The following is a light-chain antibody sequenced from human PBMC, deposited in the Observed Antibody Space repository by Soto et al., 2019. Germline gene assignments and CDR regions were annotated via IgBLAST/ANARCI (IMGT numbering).Light chain of an antibody. J-gene: IGKJ5*01. CDR1: QSISRY. CDR2: VAS. V-gene: IGKV1-39*01. CDR3: QQSYGTPVT. Sequence: DIQMTQSPSSLSASVGDRVTITCRASQSISRYLNWYQQKPGKAPNLLIYVASSLQSEVPSRFSGSGSGTDFTLTITSLLPEGFANYYFQQSYGTPVTFVQGTR.